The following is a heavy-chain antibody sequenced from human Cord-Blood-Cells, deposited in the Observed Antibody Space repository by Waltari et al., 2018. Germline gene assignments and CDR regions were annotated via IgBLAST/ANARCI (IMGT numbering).Heavy chain of an antibody. V-gene: IGHV3-23*01. Sequence: APGKGLEWVSAISGSGGSTYYADSVKGRFTISRDNSKNTLYLQMNSLRAEDTAVYYCAKGGYCSGGSCPIDYWGQGTLVTVSS. CDR2: ISGSGGST. D-gene: IGHD2-15*01. J-gene: IGHJ4*02. CDR3: AKGGYCSGGSCPIDY.